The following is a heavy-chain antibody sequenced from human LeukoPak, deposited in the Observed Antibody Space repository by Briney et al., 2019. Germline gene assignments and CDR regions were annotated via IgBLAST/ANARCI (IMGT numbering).Heavy chain of an antibody. J-gene: IGHJ4*02. D-gene: IGHD1-26*01. Sequence: SETLSLTCSVSGGSINRSSYYWGWIRQAPGKGLKWIGSVYYDGNTYYNPNPSLKSRATVSMDTSRNQFSLKLRSVTAADTAVYYCTKDSGHHRTDCWGQGTLVTVSS. CDR1: GGSINRSSYY. CDR2: VYYDGNT. V-gene: IGHV4-39*02. CDR3: TKDSGHHRTDC.